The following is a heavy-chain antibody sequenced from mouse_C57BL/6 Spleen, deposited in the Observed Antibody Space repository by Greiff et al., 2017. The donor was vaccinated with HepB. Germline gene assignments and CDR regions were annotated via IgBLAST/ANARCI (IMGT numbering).Heavy chain of an antibody. D-gene: IGHD4-1*01. CDR1: GFTFSDYG. J-gene: IGHJ4*01. V-gene: IGHV5-17*01. CDR2: ISSGSSTI. CDR3: ARPYWDYAMDY. Sequence: EVQGVESGGGLVKPGGSLKLSCAASGFTFSDYGMHWVRQAPEKGLEWVAYISSGSSTIYYADTVKGRFTIARDNAKNTLFLQMTSLRSEDAAMYDCARPYWDYAMDYWGQGTSVTVSS.